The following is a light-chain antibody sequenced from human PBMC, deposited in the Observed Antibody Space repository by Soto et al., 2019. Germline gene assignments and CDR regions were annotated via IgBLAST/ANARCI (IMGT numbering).Light chain of an antibody. CDR3: QQYNVYWS. V-gene: IGKV1-5*03. CDR2: RAS. CDR1: QGVNIW. Sequence: IQVTQSPSSLSASVGDRVTITCRASQGVNIWLAWYQQKPGRAPKLLIQRASILESGVPSRFSGCGSGTEFTLTISILQPDDFATYYCQQYNVYWSFGPGTKV. J-gene: IGKJ1*01.